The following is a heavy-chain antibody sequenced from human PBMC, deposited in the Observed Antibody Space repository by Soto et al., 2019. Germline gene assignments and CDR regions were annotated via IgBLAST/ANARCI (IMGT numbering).Heavy chain of an antibody. CDR1: GFTFSIYW. CDR3: ATGYSTRGYDFDS. V-gene: IGHV3-74*03. Sequence: GGSLRLSCAASGFTFSIYWMHWVRQAPGKGLVWVSRINSDGSTTTYADSVKGRFTISRDNAKNTLCLQMNSLRAEDAAVYYCATGYSTRGYDFDSWGQGALVTVSS. CDR2: INSDGSTT. J-gene: IGHJ4*02. D-gene: IGHD2-2*01.